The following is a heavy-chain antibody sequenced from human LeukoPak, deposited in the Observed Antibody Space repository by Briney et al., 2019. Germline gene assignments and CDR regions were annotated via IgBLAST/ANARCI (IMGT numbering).Heavy chain of an antibody. CDR1: GFTFSSDS. CDR3: ARDACSSTSCYLSYYYMDV. CDR2: ISSSSSTI. D-gene: IGHD2-2*01. V-gene: IGHV3-48*01. J-gene: IGHJ6*03. Sequence: PVGSLRLSCAASGFTFSSDSMNWVRQAPGKGLGWVSYISSSSSTIYYADSVKGRFTIPRDNAKNSLYLQMNSLRAEDTAVYYCARDACSSTSCYLSYYYMDVWGKGTTVTVSS.